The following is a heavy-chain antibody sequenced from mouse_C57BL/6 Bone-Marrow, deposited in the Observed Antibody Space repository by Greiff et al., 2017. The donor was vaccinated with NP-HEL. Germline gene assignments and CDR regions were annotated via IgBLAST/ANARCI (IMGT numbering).Heavy chain of an antibody. CDR3: ARPRFDY. Sequence: VQLQQSGHELVKPGASVKISCKASGYTFTDYYMNWVKQSHGKSLEWIGDINPNNGGTSYNQKFKGKATLTVDKSSSTAYMELRSLTSEDSAVYYCARPRFDYWGQGTTLTVSS. J-gene: IGHJ2*01. CDR1: GYTFTDYY. CDR2: INPNNGGT. V-gene: IGHV1-26*01.